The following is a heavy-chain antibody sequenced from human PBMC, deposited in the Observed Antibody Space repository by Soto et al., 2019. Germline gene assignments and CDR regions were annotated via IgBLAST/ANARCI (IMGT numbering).Heavy chain of an antibody. V-gene: IGHV4-4*02. CDR2: IYHSGST. CDR3: ARPWGWLVRGYFQH. J-gene: IGHJ1*01. Sequence: SETLSPTCAVSGGSISSSNWWSWVRQPPGKGLEWIGEIYHSGSTNYNPSLKSRVTISVDKSKNQFSLKLSSVTAADTAVYYCARPWGWLVRGYFQHWGQGTLVTVSS. D-gene: IGHD3-10*01. CDR1: GGSISSSNW.